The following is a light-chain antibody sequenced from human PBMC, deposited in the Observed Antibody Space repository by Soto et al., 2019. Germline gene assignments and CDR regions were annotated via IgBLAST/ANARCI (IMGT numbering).Light chain of an antibody. CDR3: QQRNNWYT. V-gene: IGKV3-11*01. CDR1: QSVRKF. Sequence: EIVLTQSPATLSLSPGERATLSCRASQSVRKFLAWYQQKPGQAPRLLIYDASNRATGIPARFSGSGSGTDFTLTISSLAPEDFAVYYCQQRNNWYTFGQGTKLEIK. CDR2: DAS. J-gene: IGKJ2*01.